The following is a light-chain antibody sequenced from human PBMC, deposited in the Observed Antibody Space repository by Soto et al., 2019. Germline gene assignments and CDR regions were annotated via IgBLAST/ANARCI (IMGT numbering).Light chain of an antibody. V-gene: IGLV2-14*03. CDR3: SSYTSTSTLVI. CDR2: DVS. J-gene: IGLJ2*01. CDR1: SSDVGGYNY. Sequence: QSALTQPASVSGSPGQSITIPCTGTSSDVGGYNYVAWYQHHPGKAPKVMIYDVSNRPSGVSNRFSGSKSGNTASLTISGLQAEDEADYYCSSYTSTSTLVIFGGGTKVTVL.